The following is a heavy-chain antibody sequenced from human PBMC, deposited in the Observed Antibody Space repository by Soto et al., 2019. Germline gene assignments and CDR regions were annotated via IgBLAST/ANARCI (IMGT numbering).Heavy chain of an antibody. D-gene: IGHD1-26*01. V-gene: IGHV4-4*02. CDR1: GGSISNSNW. Sequence: SETLSLTCGVFGGSISNSNWWTWVRQPPGKGLEWIGEIYHTGSTNYNSSLMSRVTISLDKPNNQFSLKLSSVTAADTAVYYCAHRPIVGAAIWGQGTLVTVSS. J-gene: IGHJ4*02. CDR3: AHRPIVGAAI. CDR2: IYHTGST.